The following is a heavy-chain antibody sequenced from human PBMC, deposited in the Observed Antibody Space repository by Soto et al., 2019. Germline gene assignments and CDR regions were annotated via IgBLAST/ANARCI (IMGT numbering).Heavy chain of an antibody. J-gene: IGHJ6*02. V-gene: IGHV3-53*01. Sequence: GGSLRLSCTAYGLGVRNNYMSWVRQAPGMGLEWVSVIYNDGTTYYADSVKGRFTLSRDTSKNTLSLQMDSLRAEDTAVYYCVRPLPSGRNYGMDVWGQGTTVTVSS. CDR3: VRPLPSGRNYGMDV. CDR2: IYNDGTT. CDR1: GLGVRNNY. D-gene: IGHD3-10*01.